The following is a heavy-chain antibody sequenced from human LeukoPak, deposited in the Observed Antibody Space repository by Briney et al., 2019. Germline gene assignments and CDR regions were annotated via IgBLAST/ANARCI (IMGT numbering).Heavy chain of an antibody. V-gene: IGHV5-51*01. CDR2: IYPGDSDT. J-gene: IGHJ4*02. CDR3: AWDYGDDVVGPLRY. Sequence: GESLKIPYKGSGYSFTSYWIGWVRQMPGKGLEWLGIIYPGDSDTRYSPSFQGQVTISADKSISTAYLQWSRLKASDTAMYYCAWDYGDDVVGPLRYWGQGTLVTVSS. D-gene: IGHD4-17*01. CDR1: GYSFTSYW.